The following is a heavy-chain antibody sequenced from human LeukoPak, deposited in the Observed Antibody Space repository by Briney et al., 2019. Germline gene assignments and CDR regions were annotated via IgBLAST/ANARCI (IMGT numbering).Heavy chain of an antibody. J-gene: IGHJ4*02. Sequence: GGSLRLSCAASEFTFSSYWMSWVRQAPGKGLEWVANIKQDGSEKYYVDSVKGRFTISRDNAKNSLYLQMNSLRAEDTAVYYCAKDIVGSSRDWGQGTLVTVSS. CDR3: AKDIVGSSRD. CDR2: IKQDGSEK. V-gene: IGHV3-7*03. D-gene: IGHD6-6*01. CDR1: EFTFSSYW.